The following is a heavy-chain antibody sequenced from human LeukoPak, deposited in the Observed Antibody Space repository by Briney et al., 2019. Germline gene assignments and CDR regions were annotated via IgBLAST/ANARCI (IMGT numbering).Heavy chain of an antibody. CDR2: INPSGGST. D-gene: IGHD3-22*01. CDR1: GYTFTSYY. V-gene: IGHV1-46*01. Sequence: PVASVKVSCKASGYTFTSYYMHWVRQAPGQGLEWMGIINPSGGSTSYAQKFQGRVTMTRDTSTSTVYMELSSLQSEDTAVYYCASDWGDYSDSSGPSYPVGAFDIWGQGTMVTVSS. CDR3: ASDWGDYSDSSGPSYPVGAFDI. J-gene: IGHJ3*02.